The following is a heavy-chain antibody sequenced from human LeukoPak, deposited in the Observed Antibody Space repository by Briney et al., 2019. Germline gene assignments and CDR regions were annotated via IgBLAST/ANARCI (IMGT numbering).Heavy chain of an antibody. CDR2: IYTSGST. J-gene: IGHJ3*02. D-gene: IGHD3-22*01. CDR3: AREAPPAYDSSGYYYGTQYAFDI. Sequence: SETLSLTCTVSGGSISSYYWSWIRQPAGKGLEWIGRIYTSGSTNYNPSLKSRVTISVDTSKNQFSLKLSSVTAADTAVYYCAREAPPAYDSSGYYYGTQYAFDIWGQGTMVTVSS. CDR1: GGSISSYY. V-gene: IGHV4-4*07.